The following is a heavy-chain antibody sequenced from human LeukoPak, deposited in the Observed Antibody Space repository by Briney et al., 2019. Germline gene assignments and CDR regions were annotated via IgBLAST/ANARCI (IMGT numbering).Heavy chain of an antibody. D-gene: IGHD6-13*01. CDR1: GYTFTGYY. V-gene: IGHV1-2*02. J-gene: IGHJ6*03. CDR2: INPNSGGT. Sequence: GASVKVSCKASGYTFTGYYMHWVRQAPGQGLEWMGWINPNSGGTNYAQKFQGRVTMTRDTSISTAYMELSRLRSDDTAVYYCARASYSSSRYYFYMDVWGKGTTVTISS. CDR3: ARASYSSSRYYFYMDV.